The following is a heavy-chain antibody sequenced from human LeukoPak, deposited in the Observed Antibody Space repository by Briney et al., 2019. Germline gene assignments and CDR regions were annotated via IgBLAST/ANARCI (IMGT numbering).Heavy chain of an antibody. D-gene: IGHD3-10*01. Sequence: ASVKVCCKASGYTFTRYGISWVRQAPGQGLEWMGWISAYNGNTNYAQKLQGRVTMTTDTSTSTAYMELRSLRSDDTAVYYCARGAAYYGSAETDPWGQGTLVTVSS. V-gene: IGHV1-18*01. CDR3: ARGAAYYGSAETDP. J-gene: IGHJ5*02. CDR2: ISAYNGNT. CDR1: GYTFTRYG.